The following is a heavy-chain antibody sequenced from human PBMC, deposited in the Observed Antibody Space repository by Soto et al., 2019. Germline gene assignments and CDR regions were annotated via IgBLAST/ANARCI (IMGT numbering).Heavy chain of an antibody. J-gene: IGHJ4*02. Sequence: QVQLVQSGAEVKKPGASVKVSCKASGYTFTSYDINWVRQATGQGLEWMGWMNPNSGNTAYAQKFQGRVTMTSNTSISTAHTELRSLGSEDTAVYYSARDRREGYDNWGQANLVTVSS. D-gene: IGHD5-12*01. CDR3: ARDRREGYDN. CDR1: GYTFTSYD. V-gene: IGHV1-8*01. CDR2: MNPNSGNT.